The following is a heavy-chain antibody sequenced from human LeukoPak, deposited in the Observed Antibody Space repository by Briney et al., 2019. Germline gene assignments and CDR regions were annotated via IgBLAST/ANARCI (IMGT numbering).Heavy chain of an antibody. Sequence: SETLSLTCTVSHYSISSNYYWGWIRQPPGKGLEWIGSIYHSGSTYYNPSLKSRVTMPVDTSKNQFSLKLTSVTAADTAVYYCARSSGYMSYWGQGTLVTVSS. CDR3: ARSSGYMSY. V-gene: IGHV4-38-2*02. D-gene: IGHD3-22*01. CDR1: HYSISSNYY. J-gene: IGHJ4*02. CDR2: IYHSGST.